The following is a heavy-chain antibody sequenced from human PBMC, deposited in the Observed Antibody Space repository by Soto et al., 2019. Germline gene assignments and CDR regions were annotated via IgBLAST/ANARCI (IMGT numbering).Heavy chain of an antibody. Sequence: QVQLVQSGAEVKKPGSSVKVSCKASGGTFSSYAISWVRQSPGQGLEWMGGIIPIFGTANYAQKFQGRVTITADESTSTAYMELSSLRAEDTAVYYCSRGVITMVRGFHPHYYYYGMEVWGQGTTGAVSS. CDR1: GGTFSSYA. D-gene: IGHD3-10*01. J-gene: IGHJ6*02. CDR2: IIPIFGTA. V-gene: IGHV1-69*01. CDR3: SRGVITMVRGFHPHYYYYGMEV.